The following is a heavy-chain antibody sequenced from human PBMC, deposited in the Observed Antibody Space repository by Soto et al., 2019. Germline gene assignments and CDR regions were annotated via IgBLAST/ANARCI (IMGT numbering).Heavy chain of an antibody. V-gene: IGHV4-34*01. Sequence: SETLSLTCAVYGGSFSGYYWSWIRQPPGKGLEWIGEINHSGSTNYNPSLKSRVTISVDTSKNQFSLKLSSVTAAGTAVYYCARGKITMAWGSVYYYYMDVWGKGTTVTVSS. J-gene: IGHJ6*03. CDR3: ARGKITMAWGSVYYYYMDV. D-gene: IGHD3-10*01. CDR2: INHSGST. CDR1: GGSFSGYY.